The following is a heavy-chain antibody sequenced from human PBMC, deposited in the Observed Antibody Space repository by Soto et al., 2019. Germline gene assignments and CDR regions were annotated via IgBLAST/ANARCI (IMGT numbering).Heavy chain of an antibody. V-gene: IGHV1-18*01. Sequence: GASVKVSCKASGYTFTSYGISWVRQAPGQGLEWMGWISAYNGNTNYAQKLQGRVTMTTDTSTSTAYMELRSLRSDDTAVYYCASLVVGGTAWCYYYGMDVWGKGTTVTVSS. CDR1: GYTFTSYG. CDR3: ASLVVGGTAWCYYYGMDV. D-gene: IGHD2-2*01. J-gene: IGHJ6*04. CDR2: ISAYNGNT.